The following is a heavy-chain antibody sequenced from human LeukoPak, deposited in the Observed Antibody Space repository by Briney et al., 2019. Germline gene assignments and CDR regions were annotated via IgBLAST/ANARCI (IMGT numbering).Heavy chain of an antibody. CDR2: IYPGDSDT. Sequence: TGESLKISCKGSGYSFTSHWIGWVRQMPGKGLEWMGIIYPGDSDTRYSPSFQGQVTISADKSISTAYLQWSSLKASDTAMYYCAGSGLQRYCSSIRCSMSGFDIWGQGTRVTVSS. J-gene: IGHJ3*02. D-gene: IGHD2-2*01. V-gene: IGHV5-51*01. CDR1: GYSFTSHW. CDR3: AGSGLQRYCSSIRCSMSGFDI.